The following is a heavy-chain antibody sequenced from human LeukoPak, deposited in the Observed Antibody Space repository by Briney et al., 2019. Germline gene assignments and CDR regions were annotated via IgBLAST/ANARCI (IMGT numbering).Heavy chain of an antibody. CDR1: GFTFNSYA. CDR2: ITGITSAT. Sequence: GGSLRLSCAASGFTFNSYAMSWVRQAPGKGLEWVSSITGITSATKYADSVKGRFTISRDNAKNSLYLQMNSLRAEDTAVYYCARDDRRPLGMDVWGQGTTVTVSS. CDR3: ARDDRRPLGMDV. V-gene: IGHV3-21*01. J-gene: IGHJ6*02.